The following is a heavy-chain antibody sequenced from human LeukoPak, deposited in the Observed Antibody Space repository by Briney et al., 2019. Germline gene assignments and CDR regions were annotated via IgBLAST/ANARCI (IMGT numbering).Heavy chain of an antibody. CDR3: ARDGFFGAARPRYYMDV. CDR1: GYTFTGHY. Sequence: ASVKVSCKASGYTFTGHYLHWVRQAPGQGLEWMGWINPNRGGTHYAQKFHGGDTITRETSIRTAFMGLSGLRSDDTAVYYCARDGFFGAARPRYYMDVWGKGTTVTVSS. D-gene: IGHD6-6*01. J-gene: IGHJ6*03. V-gene: IGHV1-2*02. CDR2: INPNRGGT.